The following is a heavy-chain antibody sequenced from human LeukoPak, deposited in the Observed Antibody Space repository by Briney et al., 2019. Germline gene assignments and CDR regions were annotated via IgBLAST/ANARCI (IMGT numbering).Heavy chain of an antibody. Sequence: GGSLRLSCAASGFTFSSYAMSWVRQAPGKGLEWVSAISGSAGNIYYADSVKGRFTISRDNSRNTLYLQMNGLRAEDTAVYYCAKHDSSSSFYNWFDPWGQGTLVTVSS. J-gene: IGHJ5*02. CDR3: AKHDSSSSFYNWFDP. D-gene: IGHD6-6*01. CDR2: ISGSAGNI. CDR1: GFTFSSYA. V-gene: IGHV3-23*01.